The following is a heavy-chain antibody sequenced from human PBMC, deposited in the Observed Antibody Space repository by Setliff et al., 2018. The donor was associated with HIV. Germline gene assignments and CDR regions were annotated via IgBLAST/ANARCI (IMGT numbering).Heavy chain of an antibody. J-gene: IGHJ4*02. CDR3: ASARIPTGGVSTSLDY. CDR1: GFTFSSYS. Sequence: QPGGSLRLSCAASGFTFSSYSMNWVRQAPGKGLEWVSYISSSSSTIYYADSVKGRFTISRDNAKNSLYLQMNSLRVEDTAVYYCASARIPTGGVSTSLDYWGLGTLVTVSS. V-gene: IGHV3-48*01. CDR2: ISSSSSTI. D-gene: IGHD3-3*01.